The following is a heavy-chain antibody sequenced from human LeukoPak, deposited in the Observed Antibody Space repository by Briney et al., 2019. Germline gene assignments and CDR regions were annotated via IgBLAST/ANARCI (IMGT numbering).Heavy chain of an antibody. D-gene: IGHD3-10*01. CDR1: GVSISSGIYY. CDR3: ARHTYYYDARSSYPYYYGMDV. Sequence: SETLSLTCTVSGVSISSGIYYWGWIRQPPGKGLEWIGSIYYSGSTYYNPSLKSRVTISLDTSKNQFSLRLSSVTAADTAVYYCARHTYYYDARSSYPYYYGMDVWGQGTTVTVSS. J-gene: IGHJ6*02. V-gene: IGHV4-39*01. CDR2: IYYSGST.